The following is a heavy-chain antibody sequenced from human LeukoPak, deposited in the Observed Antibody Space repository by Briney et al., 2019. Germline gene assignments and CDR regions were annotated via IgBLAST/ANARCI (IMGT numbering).Heavy chain of an antibody. CDR3: AKDDDWGRYKH. V-gene: IGHV3-23*01. CDR1: GFSFSSHG. CDR2: ISPSGDIT. J-gene: IGHJ1*01. D-gene: IGHD3-16*01. Sequence: GGTLRLSCAGSGFSFSSHGMNWVRQAPGKGLEWVSGISPSGDITYYTDSVRGRFTISRDNFKNTLSLQVNSLRAEDAAMYYCAKDDDWGRYKHWGQGTLVTVSS.